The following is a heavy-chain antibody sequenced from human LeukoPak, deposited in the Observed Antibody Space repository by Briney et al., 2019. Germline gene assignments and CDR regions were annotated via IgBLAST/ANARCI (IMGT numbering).Heavy chain of an antibody. Sequence: SETLSLTCTVSGGSISNYYWSWIRQPPGKGLEWIGYVYSSGITNYNPSLKSRVTISVDRSKNQFSLKLSSVTAADTAVYYCARDLSMDYWGQGTLVTVTS. V-gene: IGHV4-59*01. CDR2: VYSSGIT. J-gene: IGHJ4*02. CDR3: ARDLSMDY. CDR1: GGSISNYY.